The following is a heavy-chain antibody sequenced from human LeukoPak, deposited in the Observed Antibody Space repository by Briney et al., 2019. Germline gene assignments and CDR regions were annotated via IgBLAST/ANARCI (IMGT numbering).Heavy chain of an antibody. CDR2: ISSTGSTI. CDR3: ARVYYGSGKGYFQE. J-gene: IGHJ1*01. D-gene: IGHD3-10*01. Sequence: PGGSLRLSCAASGFTFSSYEMNWVRQAPGKGLEWVSCISSTGSTIYYADSVKGRFTISRDNAKNSLCLQMNSLRAEDTAVYYCARVYYGSGKGYFQEWGQGTLITVSS. V-gene: IGHV3-48*03. CDR1: GFTFSSYE.